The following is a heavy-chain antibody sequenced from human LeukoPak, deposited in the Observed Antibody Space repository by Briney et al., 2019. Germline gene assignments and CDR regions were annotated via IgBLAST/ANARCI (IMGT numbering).Heavy chain of an antibody. J-gene: IGHJ4*02. Sequence: PGGSLRLSCAASGFPFSDFNMSWIRQAPGKGLEWVSYISSSGTTIYYADSVKGRFTISRDNAKNSLYLQMNNLRAEDTAVYYCTRDRWGKYYFDYWGQGTLVTVSS. V-gene: IGHV3-11*01. D-gene: IGHD7-27*01. CDR2: ISSSGTTI. CDR1: GFPFSDFN. CDR3: TRDRWGKYYFDY.